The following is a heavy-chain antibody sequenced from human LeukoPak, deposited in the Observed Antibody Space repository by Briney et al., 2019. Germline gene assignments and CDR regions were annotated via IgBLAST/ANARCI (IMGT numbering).Heavy chain of an antibody. V-gene: IGHV3-23*01. CDR3: AKDRYYVAGSYPSYYMDV. CDR1: GFTFSSYA. CDR2: ISGSGGST. D-gene: IGHD3-10*01. J-gene: IGHJ6*03. Sequence: GGSLRLSCAASGFTFSSYAMSWFRQAPGKGLEWVSAISGSGGSTYYADSVKGRFTICRDNSKNTLYLQMNSLRAEDTAVYYCAKDRYYVAGSYPSYYMDVWGKGTTVTVSS.